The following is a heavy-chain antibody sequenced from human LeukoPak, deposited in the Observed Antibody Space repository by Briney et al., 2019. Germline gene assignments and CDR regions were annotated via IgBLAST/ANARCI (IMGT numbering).Heavy chain of an antibody. CDR1: GFTFSDYY. CDR3: ARVGDGYNYCFDY. D-gene: IGHD5-24*01. V-gene: IGHV3-11*01. CDR2: ISRSGSAI. J-gene: IGHJ4*02. Sequence: GGSPRLSCAASGFTFSDYYMSWIRQAPGKGLEWVSYISRSGSAIYYADSVKGRFTISRDNAKNSLYLQMSSLRAEDTAVYYCARVGDGYNYCFDYWSQGTLVTVSS.